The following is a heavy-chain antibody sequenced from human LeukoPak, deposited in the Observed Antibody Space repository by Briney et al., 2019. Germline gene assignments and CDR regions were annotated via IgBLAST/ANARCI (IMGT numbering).Heavy chain of an antibody. D-gene: IGHD2-15*01. CDR3: AKGGSASHNWFDP. CDR2: IRNDGSNE. V-gene: IGHV3-30*02. J-gene: IGHJ5*02. Sequence: GGSLRLSCAASGFTFRDYGMHWIRQAPGKGLEWVAFIRNDGSNEYYPDSVKGRFTIPRDNSMKTLYLQMNSLRDEDTAVYYCAKGGSASHNWFDPWGQGTLVTVSS. CDR1: GFTFRDYG.